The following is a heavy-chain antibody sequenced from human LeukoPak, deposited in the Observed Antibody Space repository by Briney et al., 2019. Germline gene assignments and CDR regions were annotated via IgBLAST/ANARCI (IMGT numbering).Heavy chain of an antibody. CDR3: ATDRKVGTWDPRFNY. V-gene: IGHV3-13*01. CDR1: GFTFIDYD. J-gene: IGHJ4*02. CDR2: IGIRGDT. D-gene: IGHD4-23*01. Sequence: GGSLRLSCAASGFTFIDYDMHWVRQVIGKGLEWVSAIGIRGDTHYSGSVKGRFTISRENAESSLYLQMNSLRAEDTAIYYCATDRKVGTWDPRFNYWGQGTLVTVSS.